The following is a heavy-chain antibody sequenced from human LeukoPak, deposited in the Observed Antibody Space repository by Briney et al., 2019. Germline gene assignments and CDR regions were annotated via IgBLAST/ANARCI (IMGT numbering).Heavy chain of an antibody. Sequence: SETLSLTCTVSGGSISPLYWSWIRQPPGKGLEFIGYIYYSGTTNYNPSLKSRVTLSVDTSKNQFSLKLSSVTAADTAVYYCARGGVAAKYYFDSWGQGTLVIVSS. CDR1: GGSISPLY. J-gene: IGHJ4*02. D-gene: IGHD3-10*01. CDR2: IYYSGTT. CDR3: ARGGVAAKYYFDS. V-gene: IGHV4-59*11.